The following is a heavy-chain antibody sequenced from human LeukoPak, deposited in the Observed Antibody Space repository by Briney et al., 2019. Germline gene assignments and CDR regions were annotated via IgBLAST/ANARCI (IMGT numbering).Heavy chain of an antibody. J-gene: IGHJ3*02. CDR3: ARDLVMNIVVVPAAIKADAFDI. CDR1: GGTFSSYT. Sequence: SSVKVSCKASGGTFSSYTISWVRQAPGQGLEWMGRIIPILGIANYAQKFQGRATITADKSTSTAYMELSSLRSEDTAVYYCARDLVMNIVVVPAAIKADAFDIWGQGTMVTVSS. D-gene: IGHD2-2*02. V-gene: IGHV1-69*04. CDR2: IIPILGIA.